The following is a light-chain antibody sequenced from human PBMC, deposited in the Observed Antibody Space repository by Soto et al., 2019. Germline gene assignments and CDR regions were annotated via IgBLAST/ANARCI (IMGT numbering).Light chain of an antibody. CDR3: QQYNSHPLI. CDR1: QFIGNY. J-gene: IGKJ4*01. V-gene: IGKV1-33*01. CDR2: DAS. Sequence: DIQMTQSPSSLSASVGDRITITCHSSQFIGNYLNWYQQKPGNAQKLLIFDASKLRTGVPSKFSGTGFGTVFTLTINNVHPDDCVTSVSQQYNSHPLIFGGGTKVDIK.